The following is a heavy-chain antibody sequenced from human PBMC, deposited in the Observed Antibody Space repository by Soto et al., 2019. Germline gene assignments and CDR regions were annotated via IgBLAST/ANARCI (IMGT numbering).Heavy chain of an antibody. CDR3: AREQIVVVPAARGWFDP. J-gene: IGHJ5*02. D-gene: IGHD2-2*01. Sequence: QVQLQESGPGLVKPSQTLSLTCTVSGGSISSGGYYWSWIRQHPGKGLEWIGYIYYSGSTYYNPSLKSRVTIPVDTSKNQFSLKLSSVTAADTAMYYCAREQIVVVPAARGWFDPWGQGTLVTVSS. V-gene: IGHV4-31*03. CDR2: IYYSGST. CDR1: GGSISSGGYY.